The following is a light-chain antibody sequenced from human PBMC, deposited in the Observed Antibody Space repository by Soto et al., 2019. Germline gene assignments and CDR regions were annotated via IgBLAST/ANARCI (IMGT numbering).Light chain of an antibody. CDR2: DAS. J-gene: IGKJ1*01. Sequence: EIVMTQSPSTLSVSPGERATLSCRASQSVSSNLAWYQQKPGQAPRLLIYDASSRASGIPERFSGSGSGTGFSLTISSLEPEDSAVYYCQQYKKWPRTFGQGTKVDI. CDR1: QSVSSN. CDR3: QQYKKWPRT. V-gene: IGKV3D-15*01.